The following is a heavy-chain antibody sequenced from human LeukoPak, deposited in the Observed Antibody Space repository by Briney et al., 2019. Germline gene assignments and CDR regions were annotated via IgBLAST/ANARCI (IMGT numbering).Heavy chain of an antibody. J-gene: IGHJ3*02. V-gene: IGHV4-39*07. CDR2: IYYSGST. CDR1: GGSISSSSYY. CDR3: ARVERTPKRDAFDI. D-gene: IGHD5-24*01. Sequence: SETLSLTCTVSGGSISSSSYYWGWIRQPPGKGLEWIGSIYYSGSTYYNPSLKSRVTISVDTSKNQFSLKLSSVTAADTAVYYCARVERTPKRDAFDIWGQGTMVTVSS.